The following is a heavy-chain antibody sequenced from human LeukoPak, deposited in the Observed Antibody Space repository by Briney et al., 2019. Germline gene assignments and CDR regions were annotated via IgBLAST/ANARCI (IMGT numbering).Heavy chain of an antibody. D-gene: IGHD4-23*01. Sequence: ASVKVSCKASGYTFTSYYMHWVRQAPGQGLEWMGIINPSGGSTSYAQKFQGRVTMTRDTSTSTVYMELSSLRSEDTAVYYCARPYDGGDYYYGMDVWGQGTTVTVSS. CDR2: INPSGGST. CDR1: GYTFTSYY. J-gene: IGHJ6*02. CDR3: ARPYDGGDYYYGMDV. V-gene: IGHV1-46*01.